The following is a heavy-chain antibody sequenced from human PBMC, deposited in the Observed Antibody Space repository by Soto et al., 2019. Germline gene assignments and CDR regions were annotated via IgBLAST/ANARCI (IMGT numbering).Heavy chain of an antibody. CDR2: ITDSGDTT. D-gene: IGHD3-22*01. J-gene: IGHJ4*02. Sequence: VGSLRLSCTASGFTFKTYGMNWVRQAPGKGLEWVSIITDSGDTTYYADSVKGRFTISRDNSKNTLYLQMNGLRAEDTAVYYCAKGGHYYNGSPVDFDFWGPGTLVTVSS. V-gene: IGHV3-23*01. CDR1: GFTFKTYG. CDR3: AKGGHYYNGSPVDFDF.